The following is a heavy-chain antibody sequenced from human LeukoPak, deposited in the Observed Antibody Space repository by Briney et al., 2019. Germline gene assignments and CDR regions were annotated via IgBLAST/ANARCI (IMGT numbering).Heavy chain of an antibody. CDR2: IKRKTDGGTT. CDR3: TTEGFTFGHHSFDM. CDR1: GFTFSNAW. Sequence: GGSLRLSCAASGFTFSNAWMSWVRQAPGKGLEWVGRIKRKTDGGTTDFAAPVKGRFTISRDDSKNTLYLQMNSLQTEDTAVYYCTTEGFTFGHHSFDMWGQGIMVTVSS. V-gene: IGHV3-15*01. D-gene: IGHD1-14*01. J-gene: IGHJ3*02.